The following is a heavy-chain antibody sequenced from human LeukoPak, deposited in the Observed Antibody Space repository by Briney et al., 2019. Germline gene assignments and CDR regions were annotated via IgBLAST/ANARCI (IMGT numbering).Heavy chain of an antibody. Sequence: PSQTLSLTCTVSGGSISSGSYYWSWIRQPAGKGLEWIGRIYTSGSTNYNPSLKSRVTISVDTSKNQFSLKLSSVTAADTAVYYCVSYSGLGGSCFDYWGQGTLVTVSS. V-gene: IGHV4-61*02. CDR3: VSYSGLGGSCFDY. J-gene: IGHJ4*02. CDR2: IYTSGST. D-gene: IGHD2-15*01. CDR1: GGSISSGSYY.